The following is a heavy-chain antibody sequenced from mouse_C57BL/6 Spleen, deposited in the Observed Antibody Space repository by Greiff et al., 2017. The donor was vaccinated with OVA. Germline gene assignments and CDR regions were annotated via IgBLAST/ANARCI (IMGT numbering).Heavy chain of an antibody. CDR1: GYSFTDYN. CDR2: INPNYGTT. J-gene: IGHJ4*01. V-gene: IGHV1-39*01. Sequence: VQLQQSGPELVKPGASVKISCKASGYSFTDYNMNWVKQSNGKSLEWIGVINPNYGTTSYNQKFKGKATLTVDQSSSTAYMQLNSLTSEDSAVYYGSRGAYGSDYAMDYWGQGTSVTVSS. D-gene: IGHD1-1*01. CDR3: SRGAYGSDYAMDY.